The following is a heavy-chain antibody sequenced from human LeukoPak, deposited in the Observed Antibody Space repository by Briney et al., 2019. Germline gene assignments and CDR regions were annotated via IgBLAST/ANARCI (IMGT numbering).Heavy chain of an antibody. D-gene: IGHD3-22*01. CDR2: AAGRGGAT. CDR3: ATRDYYDSSGYSDAFDI. CDR1: GFTFSDYA. V-gene: IGHV3-23*01. Sequence: PGGSLRLSCAASGFTFSDYAMNWVRQAPGRGLEWVAHAAGRGGATYYADSVKGRFTISRDNSKNTLYLQMNSLRAEDTAVYYCATRDYYDSSGYSDAFDIWGQGTMVTVSS. J-gene: IGHJ3*02.